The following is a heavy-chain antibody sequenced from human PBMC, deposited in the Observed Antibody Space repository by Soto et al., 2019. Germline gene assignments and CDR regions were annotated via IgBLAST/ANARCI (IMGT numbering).Heavy chain of an antibody. J-gene: IGHJ4*02. V-gene: IGHV4-31*03. D-gene: IGHD1-1*01. Sequence: QVQLQESGPGLVKPSQTLSLTCTVSGGSISSGGTGSYWTWIRQLPGKGLEWIGYIYYTGNTYYIPSLKSRPTITIATSENQFSLKLTSVTAAATAVYFCASGHDAYKVRYWGQGTLVTVSS. CDR3: ASGHDAYKVRY. CDR2: IYYTGNT. CDR1: GGSISSGGTGSY.